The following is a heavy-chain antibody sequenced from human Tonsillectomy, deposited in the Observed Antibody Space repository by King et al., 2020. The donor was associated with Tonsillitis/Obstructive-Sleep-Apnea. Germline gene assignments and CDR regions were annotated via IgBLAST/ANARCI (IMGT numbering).Heavy chain of an antibody. CDR2: IYYSGST. V-gene: IGHV4-59*01. Sequence: QLQESGPGLVKPSETLSLTCIVSGGSISSYYWSWIRQPPGKGLEWIGYIYYSGSTNYNPSLKSRVTISVDTSKNQFSLKLSSVTAADTAVYYCASRNYYESSGYFFFDYWGQGTLVTVSS. CDR3: ASRNYYESSGYFFFDY. CDR1: GGSISSYY. J-gene: IGHJ4*02. D-gene: IGHD3-22*01.